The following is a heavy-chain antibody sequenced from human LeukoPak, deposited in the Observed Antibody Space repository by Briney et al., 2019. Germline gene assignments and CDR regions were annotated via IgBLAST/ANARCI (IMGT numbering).Heavy chain of an antibody. CDR3: ARDNYDILNQFDP. Sequence: SVKVSCKASGGTFSSYAISWVRQAPGQGLEWMGGIIPIFGTANYAQKFQGRVTITADESTSTAYMELSSLRSEDTAVYYCARDNYDILNQFDPWGQGTLVTVSS. D-gene: IGHD3-9*01. J-gene: IGHJ5*02. CDR2: IIPIFGTA. V-gene: IGHV1-69*13. CDR1: GGTFSSYA.